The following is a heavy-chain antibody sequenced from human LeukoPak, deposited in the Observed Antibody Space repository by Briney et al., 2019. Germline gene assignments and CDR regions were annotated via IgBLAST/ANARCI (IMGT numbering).Heavy chain of an antibody. D-gene: IGHD2-8*01. Sequence: QPGGSLRLSCAASGFTFSTFSMNWVRQAPGKGPEWVSYISSSSSTTYYADSVKGRFTISRDSGKKSLYLQMNSLRAEDTAVYYCSRGQGCAYWGQGTLVTVSS. CDR2: ISSSSSTT. J-gene: IGHJ4*02. V-gene: IGHV3-48*01. CDR3: SRGQGCAY. CDR1: GFTFSTFS.